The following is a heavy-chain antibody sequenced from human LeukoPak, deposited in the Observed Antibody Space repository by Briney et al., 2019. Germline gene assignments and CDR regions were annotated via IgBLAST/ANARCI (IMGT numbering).Heavy chain of an antibody. V-gene: IGHV4-39*02. D-gene: IGHD3-22*01. CDR3: PTDSSGYYFDY. J-gene: IGHJ4*02. CDR2: IYYSGNT. Sequence: SETLSLTCTVSGGSISSSSYYWDWIRQPPGKGLEWIGSIYYSGNTYYNPSLKSRVTISVDTSKNQFSLKLSSVTAADTAVYYCPTDSSGYYFDYWGQGTLVTVSS. CDR1: GGSISSSSYY.